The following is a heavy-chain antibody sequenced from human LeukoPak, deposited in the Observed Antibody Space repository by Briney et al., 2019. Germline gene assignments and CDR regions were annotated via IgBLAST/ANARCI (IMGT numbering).Heavy chain of an antibody. J-gene: IGHJ4*02. D-gene: IGHD1-1*01. Sequence: ASVKVSCKASGGTFSSYAISWVRQAPGQGLEWMGGIIPIFGTANYAQKFQGRVTITADESTGTAYMELSSLRSEDTAVYYCATAPLYNWNDINYWGQGTLVTVSS. CDR2: IIPIFGTA. V-gene: IGHV1-69*13. CDR1: GGTFSSYA. CDR3: ATAPLYNWNDINY.